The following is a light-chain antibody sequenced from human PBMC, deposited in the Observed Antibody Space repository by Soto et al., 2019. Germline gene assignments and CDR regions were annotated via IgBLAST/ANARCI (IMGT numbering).Light chain of an antibody. V-gene: IGKV1-5*03. CDR2: KAS. J-gene: IGKJ1*01. CDR3: LQHNSYPWT. CDR1: QSISSW. Sequence: DIQMTQSPSTLSASVGDRFTITCRASQSISSWLAWYQQKPGKAPKLLIYKASSLESGVPSRFSGSGSGTEFTLTISSLQPEDFATYYCLQHNSYPWTFGQGTTGDIK.